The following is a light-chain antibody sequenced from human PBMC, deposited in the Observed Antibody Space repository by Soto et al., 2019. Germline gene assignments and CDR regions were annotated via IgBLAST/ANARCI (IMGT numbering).Light chain of an antibody. CDR2: EVS. CDR3: SSLTTSFTYV. Sequence: QSALTQPASVSGSPGQSVAISCTGTSSDVGAYNYVSWYQQHPGKAPKLLLSEVSNRPSGVSDRFSGSKSGNTAFLPTSGLQAEGEADYYCSSLTTSFTYVFGTGTKLTVL. V-gene: IGLV2-14*01. J-gene: IGLJ1*01. CDR1: SSDVGAYNY.